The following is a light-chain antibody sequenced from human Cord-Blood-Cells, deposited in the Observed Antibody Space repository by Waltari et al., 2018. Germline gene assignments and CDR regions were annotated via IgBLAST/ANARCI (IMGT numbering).Light chain of an antibody. CDR2: GAS. V-gene: IGKV3-15*01. CDR1: QSVSSN. J-gene: IGKJ2*01. Sequence: EIVMTQPPATLSAAPGKRATLSCRASQSVSSNLAWYQQKPGQAPRLLIYGASPRAPGIPARFSGSGSGTEFTLTISSLQSEDFAVYYCQQYNNWPRTFGQGTKLEIK. CDR3: QQYNNWPRT.